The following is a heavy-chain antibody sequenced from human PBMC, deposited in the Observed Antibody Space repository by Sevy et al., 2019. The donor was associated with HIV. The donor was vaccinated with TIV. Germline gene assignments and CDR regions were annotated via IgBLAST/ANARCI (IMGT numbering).Heavy chain of an antibody. Sequence: GGSLRLSCEASGFTFSSYVMNWVRQALGKGLEWVSTISANGVNTHYADSVKGRLTISRDNSKNTLYLQMNSLRAEDTAVYYCAKRRRDGYFDYWGQGTLVTVSS. V-gene: IGHV3-23*01. J-gene: IGHJ4*02. CDR1: GFTFSSYV. CDR2: ISANGVNT. CDR3: AKRRRDGYFDY.